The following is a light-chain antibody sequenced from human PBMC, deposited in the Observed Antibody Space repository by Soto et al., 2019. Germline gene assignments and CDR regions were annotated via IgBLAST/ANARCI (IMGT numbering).Light chain of an antibody. V-gene: IGKV3-20*01. Sequence: EIVLTQSPGTLSLSPGARATLSCRASQSVSTYLAWYQQQPGQAPRLLIYGASSRATGIPDRFSGSGSGTHFTLTISRLEPEDFAVYYCQQYGRTFGGGTKVDIK. CDR3: QQYGRT. J-gene: IGKJ4*01. CDR1: QSVSTY. CDR2: GAS.